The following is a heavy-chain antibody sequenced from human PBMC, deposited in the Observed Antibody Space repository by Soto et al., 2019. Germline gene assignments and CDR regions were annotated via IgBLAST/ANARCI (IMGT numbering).Heavy chain of an antibody. CDR3: ARETNWNDESLDY. Sequence: QVQLVQSGAEVKKPGASVKVSCKASGYTFTSYYMHWVRQAPGQGLEWMGIINPSGGSTSYAQKFQGRVTMTRDKSTRTGYMELSSLRSEDTAVYYCARETNWNDESLDYWGQGTLVTVSS. J-gene: IGHJ4*02. CDR1: GYTFTSYY. D-gene: IGHD1-1*01. V-gene: IGHV1-46*03. CDR2: INPSGGST.